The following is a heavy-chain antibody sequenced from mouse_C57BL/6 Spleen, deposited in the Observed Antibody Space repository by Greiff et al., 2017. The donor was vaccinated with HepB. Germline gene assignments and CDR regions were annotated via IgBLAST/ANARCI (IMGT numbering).Heavy chain of an antibody. J-gene: IGHJ2*01. Sequence: QVQLQQPGAELVMPGASVKLSCKASGYTFTSYWMHWVRQRPGQGLEWIGEIDPSDSYTNYNQKFKGKSTLTVDKSSSTAYMQLSSLTSEDSAVYYCASEGYWGQGTTLTVSS. CDR1: GYTFTSYW. CDR3: ASEGY. V-gene: IGHV1-69*01. CDR2: IDPSDSYT.